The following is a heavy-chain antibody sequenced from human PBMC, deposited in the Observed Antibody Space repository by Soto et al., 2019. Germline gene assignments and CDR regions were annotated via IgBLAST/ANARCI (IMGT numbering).Heavy chain of an antibody. CDR3: ARHTPAISTSDH. Sequence: SQTKSHPWPVVEGSRGCLDVRWIRQPPGKGLEWIGYIYYSGSTTYNPSLKSRVTISVDTSKNQFSLKLSSVTAADTAVYYCARHTPAISTSDHWGQGTLVTVSS. D-gene: IGHD2-15*01. V-gene: IGHV4-59*08. CDR1: EGSRGCLD. J-gene: IGHJ4*02. CDR2: IYYSGST.